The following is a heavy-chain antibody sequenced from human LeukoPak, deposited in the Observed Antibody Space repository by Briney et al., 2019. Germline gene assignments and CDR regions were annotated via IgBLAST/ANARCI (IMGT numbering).Heavy chain of an antibody. Sequence: PGGSLRLSCAASGFTFSSYSINWVRQAPGKGLEWVSYIHSGGSTIYYADSVKGRFTISRDNAKNSLYLQMNSLRAEDTAVYYCARGLTFDIWGPGTMVTVSS. D-gene: IGHD6-19*01. J-gene: IGHJ3*02. CDR3: ARGLTFDI. CDR2: IHSGGSTI. CDR1: GFTFSSYS. V-gene: IGHV3-48*01.